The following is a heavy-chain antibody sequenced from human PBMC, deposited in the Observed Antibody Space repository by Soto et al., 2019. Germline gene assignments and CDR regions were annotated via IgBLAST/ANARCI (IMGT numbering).Heavy chain of an antibody. CDR3: ARVSYYYDSSGYDDY. CDR1: GYTFTSYG. Sequence: ASVKVSCKASGYTFTSYGIIWVRQAPGQGLEWMGWISAYNGNTNYAQKLQGRVTMTTDTSTSTAYMELRSLRSDDTAVYYCARVSYYYDSSGYDDYWGQGTLVTVSS. D-gene: IGHD3-22*01. J-gene: IGHJ4*02. V-gene: IGHV1-18*01. CDR2: ISAYNGNT.